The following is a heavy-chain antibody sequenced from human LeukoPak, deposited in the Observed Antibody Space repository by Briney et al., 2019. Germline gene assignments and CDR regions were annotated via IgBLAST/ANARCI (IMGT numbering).Heavy chain of an antibody. CDR1: GFTFSSYW. CDR3: AREDVVVPAAIDY. D-gene: IGHD2-2*01. V-gene: IGHV3-7*01. J-gene: IGHJ4*02. Sequence: GGSLRLSCAASGFTFSSYWMSWVRQAPGKGLEWVANIKQDGSEKYYVDSVKGRFTISRDNAKNSLYLQMNSLRAEDTAVYYCAREDVVVPAAIDYWGQGTLVTVSS. CDR2: IKQDGSEK.